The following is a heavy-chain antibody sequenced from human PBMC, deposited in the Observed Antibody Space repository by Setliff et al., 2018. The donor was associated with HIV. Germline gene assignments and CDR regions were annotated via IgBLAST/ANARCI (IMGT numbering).Heavy chain of an antibody. Sequence: ASVKVSCKASGFIFTNYGIHWVRQAPGHSLEWMGFINSGTGNTIYSQKFQGRVTFSRDTSASTAYMELSSLRSEDTAVYFCATTVDIVTTDDFWGQGILVTVSS. V-gene: IGHV1-3*01. D-gene: IGHD5-12*01. CDR3: ATTVDIVTTDDF. J-gene: IGHJ4*02. CDR1: GFIFTNYG. CDR2: INSGTGNT.